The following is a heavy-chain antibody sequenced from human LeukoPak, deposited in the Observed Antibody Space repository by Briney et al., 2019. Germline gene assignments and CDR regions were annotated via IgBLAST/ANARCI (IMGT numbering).Heavy chain of an antibody. Sequence: SETLSLTFIVSGASFNSDDQYWNWIRQSPGKGLEWIGSIHPSGMLYNNPSLESRVTMSRDTSKNQFSLNLNSVTAADTAVYFCSRGLDSRKLGYWGQGILVTVSS. CDR1: GASFNSDDQY. V-gene: IGHV4-31*03. J-gene: IGHJ4*02. CDR2: IHPSGML. CDR3: SRGLDSRKLGY. D-gene: IGHD3-22*01.